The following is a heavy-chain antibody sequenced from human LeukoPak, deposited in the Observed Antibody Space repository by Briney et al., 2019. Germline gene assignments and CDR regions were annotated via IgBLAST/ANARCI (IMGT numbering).Heavy chain of an antibody. J-gene: IGHJ4*02. D-gene: IGHD6-19*01. V-gene: IGHV3-23*01. CDR3: ARRESIAVAIDY. CDR1: RFTFSSYA. Sequence: GGSLRLSCAASRFTFSSYAMTWVRQPPGKGLEWVAAVSGSGETTYLADFAKGRFTISRDNSKNTLYLQMNSLRAEDTAVYYCARRESIAVAIDYWGQGTLVTVSS. CDR2: VSGSGETT.